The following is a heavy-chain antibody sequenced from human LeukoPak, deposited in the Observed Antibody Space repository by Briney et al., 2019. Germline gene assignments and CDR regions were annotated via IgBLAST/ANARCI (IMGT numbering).Heavy chain of an antibody. Sequence: SETLSLTCGVSGGSISSTNWWTWVRQPPGEGLEWIGEVHLSGRTNYNPSLESRVTMSVDMSENHISLKLTSVTAADTAVYYCAKFGGSFAFLDYWGQGTLVTVSS. CDR1: GGSISSTNW. D-gene: IGHD1-26*01. J-gene: IGHJ4*02. CDR3: AKFGGSFAFLDY. CDR2: VHLSGRT. V-gene: IGHV4-4*02.